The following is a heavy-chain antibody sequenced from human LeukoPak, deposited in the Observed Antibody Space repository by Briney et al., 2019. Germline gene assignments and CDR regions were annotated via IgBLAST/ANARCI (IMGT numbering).Heavy chain of an antibody. D-gene: IGHD3-16*01. Sequence: GGSLRLSCAASGFTFSSYAMSWVRQAPGKGLEWVSAISGSGGSTYYADSVKGRFTISRDNSKNSLYLQMNSLRAEDTALYYCAKDIRSYADYYYGMDVWGQGTTVTVSS. J-gene: IGHJ6*02. CDR2: ISGSGGST. V-gene: IGHV3-23*01. CDR3: AKDIRSYADYYYGMDV. CDR1: GFTFSSYA.